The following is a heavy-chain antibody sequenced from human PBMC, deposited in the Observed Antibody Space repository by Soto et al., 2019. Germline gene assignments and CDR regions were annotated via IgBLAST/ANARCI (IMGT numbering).Heavy chain of an antibody. CDR1: GFTFSSYG. CDR3: ARGPGQTKYYYGSGSPFDI. J-gene: IGHJ3*02. D-gene: IGHD3-10*01. CDR2: IWYDGSNK. V-gene: IGHV3-33*01. Sequence: VGSLRLSCAASGFTFSSYGMHWVRQAPGKGLEWVAVIWYDGSNKYYADSVKGRFTISRDNSKNTLYLQMNSLRAEDTAVYYCARGPGQTKYYYGSGSPFDIWGQGTMVTVSS.